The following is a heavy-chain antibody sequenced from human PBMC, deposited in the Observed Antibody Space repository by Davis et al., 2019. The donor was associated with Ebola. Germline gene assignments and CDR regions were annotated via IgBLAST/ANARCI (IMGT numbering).Heavy chain of an antibody. J-gene: IGHJ4*02. CDR1: GGSFSTYY. D-gene: IGHD2-2*01. CDR2: INHSGST. CDR3: AREAPAAMYYFDY. Sequence: SETLSLTCAVYGGSFSTYYWSWIRQPPGKGLEWIGEINHSGSTKNIPSLKSRVTISVDTSKNQFSLKLSSVTAADTAVYYCAREAPAAMYYFDYWGQGTLVTVSS. V-gene: IGHV4-34*01.